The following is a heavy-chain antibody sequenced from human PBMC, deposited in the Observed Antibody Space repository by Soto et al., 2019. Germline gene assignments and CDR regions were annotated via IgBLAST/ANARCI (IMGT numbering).Heavy chain of an antibody. Sequence: SETLSLTCAVYGGSFSGYYWSWIRQPPGKGLEWIGEINHSGSTNYNPSLKSRVTRSVDTSKNQFSLKLSSVTAADTAVYYCARGAIVLMVYAIYWFDPWGQGTLVTVSS. D-gene: IGHD2-8*01. CDR1: GGSFSGYY. V-gene: IGHV4-34*01. CDR3: ARGAIVLMVYAIYWFDP. CDR2: INHSGST. J-gene: IGHJ5*02.